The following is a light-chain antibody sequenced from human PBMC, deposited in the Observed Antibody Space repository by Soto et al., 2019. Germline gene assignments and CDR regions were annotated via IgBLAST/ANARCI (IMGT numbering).Light chain of an antibody. V-gene: IGLV2-14*01. CDR3: SSYTSSILV. Sequence: QSALTQPASVSGSPGQSITISCTGTNSDVGGYNYVSWYQQYPGKAPKLMIHEVSNRPSGVSNRFSGSKSGNTASLTISGLQAEDEADYYCSSYTSSILVFGGGTKVTVL. J-gene: IGLJ3*02. CDR2: EVS. CDR1: NSDVGGYNY.